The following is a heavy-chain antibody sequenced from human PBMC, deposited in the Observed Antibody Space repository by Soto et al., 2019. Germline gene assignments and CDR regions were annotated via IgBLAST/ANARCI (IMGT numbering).Heavy chain of an antibody. V-gene: IGHV1-18*01. CDR3: ARVIPGVEAWFDP. CDR2: ISAYTDTP. Sequence: ASVKVSCTASGSTFTNFGVTWVRRAPGQGLEWMGWISAYTDTPNYAQKFQGRVTMTIDTSTSTAYMDLRSLTSDDTAVYYCARVIPGVEAWFDPWGQGTLVNVSS. CDR1: GSTFTNFG. J-gene: IGHJ5*02. D-gene: IGHD2-2*01.